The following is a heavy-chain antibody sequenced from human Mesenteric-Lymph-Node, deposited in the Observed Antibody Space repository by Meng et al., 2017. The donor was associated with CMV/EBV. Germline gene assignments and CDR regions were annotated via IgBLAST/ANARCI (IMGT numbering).Heavy chain of an antibody. CDR2: IYYSGST. CDR3: ARRWYSSSYDY. J-gene: IGHJ4*02. Sequence: SETLSLTCTVSGGSISSSSYYWGWIRQPPGKGLEWIGSIYYSGSTDYNPSLKNRVTISLDMSKDQFSLKVSSVTAADTAVYYCARRWYSSSYDYWGQGTLVTVSS. V-gene: IGHV4-39*07. D-gene: IGHD6-6*01. CDR1: GGSISSSSYY.